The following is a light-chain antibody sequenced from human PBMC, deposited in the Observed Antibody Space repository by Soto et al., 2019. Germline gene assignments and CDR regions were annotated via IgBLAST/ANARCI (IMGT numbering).Light chain of an antibody. CDR2: DAS. Sequence: EIVLTQSPATLSLSPGERATLSCGASQTVSSNYLAWYQQKPGLAPRLLIYDASNRATGIPDRFSGGGSGTDFTLTSSRLEPEDFGMYNCQHYDIPPDTLGQGTKLEIK. CDR3: QHYDIPPDT. J-gene: IGKJ2*01. CDR1: QTVSSNY. V-gene: IGKV3D-20*01.